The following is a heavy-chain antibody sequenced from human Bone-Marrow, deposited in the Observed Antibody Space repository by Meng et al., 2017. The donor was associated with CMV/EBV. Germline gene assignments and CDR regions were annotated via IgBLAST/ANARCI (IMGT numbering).Heavy chain of an antibody. Sequence: ASVKVSCKASGYTFTSYDINWVRQATGQGLEWMGWMNPNSGNTGYAQKFQGRVTITRNTSISTAYMELSSLRSEDTAVYYRARQGYSHGMDVWGQGTTVTVSS. D-gene: IGHD5-18*01. J-gene: IGHJ6*02. CDR3: ARQGYSHGMDV. CDR2: MNPNSGNT. CDR1: GYTFTSYD. V-gene: IGHV1-8*03.